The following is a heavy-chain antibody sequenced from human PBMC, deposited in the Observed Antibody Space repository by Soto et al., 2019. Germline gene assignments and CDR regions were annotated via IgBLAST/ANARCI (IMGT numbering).Heavy chain of an antibody. J-gene: IGHJ4*02. CDR2: ISSSSSTI. CDR1: GFTFSSYS. Sequence: EVQLVESGGGLVQPGGSLRLSCAASGFTFSSYSMNWVRQAPGKGLEWVSYISSSSSTIYYADSVKGRFTISRDNAKNSRYLQMNSLRAEDTAVYYCARDHNYEERPSYYFDYWGQGTLVTVSS. CDR3: ARDHNYEERPSYYFDY. D-gene: IGHD1-1*01. V-gene: IGHV3-48*01.